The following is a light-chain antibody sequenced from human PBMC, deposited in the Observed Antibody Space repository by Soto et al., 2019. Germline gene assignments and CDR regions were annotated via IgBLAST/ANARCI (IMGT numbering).Light chain of an antibody. J-gene: IGKJ1*01. Sequence: IQMTQSPSILSASAGDRVTITCRASQTISSWLAWYQQKPGKAPKLLIYKASTLKSGVPSRFSGSGSGTEFTLTISSLQPDDFAPYYCQHYNSHSEAFGQGAKVDIK. CDR2: KAS. CDR3: QHYNSHSEA. V-gene: IGKV1-5*03. CDR1: QTISSW.